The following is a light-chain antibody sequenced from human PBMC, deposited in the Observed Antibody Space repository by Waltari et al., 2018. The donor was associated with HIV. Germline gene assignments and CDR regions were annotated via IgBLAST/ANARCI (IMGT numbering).Light chain of an antibody. CDR2: EVS. V-gene: IGKV2D-29*02. J-gene: IGKJ2*01. CDR3: MQGIQPLYT. CDR1: QSLLHINGETY. Sequence: EIVMTQSPLSLSVTPGQPASISCKSSQSLLHINGETYLYWYLQKPGQSPQLLIHEVSNRFSGVPDRFSGSGSGTDFTLKISRVESDDVGVYYCMQGIQPLYTFGQGTKLKIK.